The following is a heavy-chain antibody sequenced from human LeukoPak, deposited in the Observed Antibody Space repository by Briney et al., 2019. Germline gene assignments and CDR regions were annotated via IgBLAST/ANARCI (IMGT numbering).Heavy chain of an antibody. J-gene: IGHJ4*02. CDR1: GFTFSSYG. D-gene: IGHD6-25*01. CDR3: ARDRYSSGLEYFDY. CDR2: ILYDGTNK. Sequence: GGSLRLSCAASGFTFSSYGMHWVRQAPGMGLEWVAVILYDGTNKYYADSVKGRFTISRDNSKNTLYLQMNSLRAEDTAVYYCARDRYSSGLEYFDYWGQGTLVTVSS. V-gene: IGHV3-33*01.